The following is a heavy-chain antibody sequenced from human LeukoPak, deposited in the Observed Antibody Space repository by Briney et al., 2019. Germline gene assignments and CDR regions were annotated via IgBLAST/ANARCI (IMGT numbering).Heavy chain of an antibody. V-gene: IGHV3-21*01. CDR2: ISSSSSHI. CDR3: ARELGGYRANDAFDI. J-gene: IGHJ3*02. Sequence: GGSLRLSCAASGFTFSSYSMNWVRQAPGQGLEWVSSISSSSSHIYYGDSVKGRFTISRDNAKNSLYLQMNSLRAEDTAVYYCARELGGYRANDAFDIWGQGTMVTVSS. CDR1: GFTFSSYS. D-gene: IGHD5-12*01.